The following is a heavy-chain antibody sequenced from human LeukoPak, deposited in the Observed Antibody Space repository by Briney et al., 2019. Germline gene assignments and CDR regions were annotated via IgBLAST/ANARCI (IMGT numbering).Heavy chain of an antibody. CDR2: INWNGGST. D-gene: IGHD3-3*01. J-gene: IGHJ6*03. V-gene: IGHV3-20*04. CDR1: GFTFDDYG. CDR3: ARGKLTYYDFWSGYYGGGYYYYMDV. Sequence: GGSLRLSCAASGFTFDDYGMSWVRQAPGKGLEWVSGINWNGGSTGYADSVKGRFTISRDNAKNSLYLQMNSLRAEDTAVYYCARGKLTYYDFWSGYYGGGYYYYMDVWGKGTTVTVSS.